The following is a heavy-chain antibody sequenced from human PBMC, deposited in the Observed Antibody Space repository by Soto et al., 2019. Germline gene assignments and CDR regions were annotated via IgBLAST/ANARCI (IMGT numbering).Heavy chain of an antibody. J-gene: IGHJ4*02. V-gene: IGHV4-30-2*01. CDR3: ARISLYNYGLDY. CDR1: GGSISSGGYS. Sequence: QLQLQESGSGLVKPSQTLSLTCAVSGGSISSGGYSWSWIRQPPGKGPEWIGYIYHSGSTYYNPSLKSRVTISVERAKNQFSLKLSSVTAADTAVYYSARISLYNYGLDYWGQGTLVPVSS. D-gene: IGHD5-18*01. CDR2: IYHSGST.